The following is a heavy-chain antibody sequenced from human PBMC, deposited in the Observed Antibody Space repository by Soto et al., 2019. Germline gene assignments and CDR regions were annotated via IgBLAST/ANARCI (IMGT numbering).Heavy chain of an antibody. CDR1: GASITSSY. V-gene: IGHV4-59*01. CDR3: ARGGNRYSNVASGVGGFDY. Sequence: SETLSLTCTVSGASITSSYWSCIRQSPGKGLEWIAYVYHTGATNYNPSLKSRVTISLDTSKSQFSLNLTSLSTADTAVYFCARGGNRYSNVASGVGGFDYLGQGSLHTVSS. J-gene: IGHJ4*02. D-gene: IGHD5-12*01. CDR2: VYHTGAT.